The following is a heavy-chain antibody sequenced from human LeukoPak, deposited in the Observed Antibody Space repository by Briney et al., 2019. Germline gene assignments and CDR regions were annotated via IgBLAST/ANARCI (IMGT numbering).Heavy chain of an antibody. D-gene: IGHD6-6*01. Sequence: PGGSLRLSCTASGFIFRDYVMSWVRQAPGKGPEWVAAIWRTGDWTHYVDSVKGRFTISRDNSKNTLYLQMNSLRAEDTAVYYCAKPYSSSPLYYFDYWGQGTLVTVSS. CDR3: AKPYSSSPLYYFDY. CDR1: GFIFRDYV. CDR2: IWRTGDWT. J-gene: IGHJ4*02. V-gene: IGHV3-23*05.